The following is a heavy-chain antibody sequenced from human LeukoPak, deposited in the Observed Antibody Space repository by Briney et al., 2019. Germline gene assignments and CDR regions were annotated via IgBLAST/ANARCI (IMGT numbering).Heavy chain of an antibody. J-gene: IGHJ4*02. D-gene: IGHD4-17*01. V-gene: IGHV5-51*01. CDR1: GPSFPNFW. CDR3: ARQKYGDYYFDY. CDR2: IFPGDSET. Sequence: GESLKISCQVSGPSFPNFWITWVRQMPGKGLEWMGIIFPGDSETRYSPSFQGQVTISADKSISTAYLQWSSLKASDTAMYYCARQKYGDYYFDYWGQGTLVTVSS.